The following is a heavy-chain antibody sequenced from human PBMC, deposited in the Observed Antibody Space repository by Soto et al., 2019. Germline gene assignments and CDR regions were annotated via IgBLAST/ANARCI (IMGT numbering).Heavy chain of an antibody. D-gene: IGHD6-6*01. Sequence: SLRLSCAASGFTFDDYAMHWVRQAPGKGLEWVSGVSWDGNSIGYADSVKGRFTISRDNAKKSLYLQMNSLRAEDTAFYYCAKADYSSYNWFDPWGQGTLVTVSS. CDR2: VSWDGNSI. CDR3: AKADYSSYNWFDP. V-gene: IGHV3-9*01. CDR1: GFTFDDYA. J-gene: IGHJ5*02.